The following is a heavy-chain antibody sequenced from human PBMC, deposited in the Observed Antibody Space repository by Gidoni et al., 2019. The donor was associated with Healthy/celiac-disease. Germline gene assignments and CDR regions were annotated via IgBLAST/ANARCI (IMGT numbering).Heavy chain of an antibody. CDR1: GGSFSGYY. J-gene: IGHJ4*02. V-gene: IGHV4-34*01. CDR3: ASRLRRAVIHYFDY. CDR2: INHSGST. Sequence: QVQLQQWGAGLLKPSETLSLTCAVYGGSFSGYYWSWIRQPPGKGLEWIGEINHSGSTNYNPSLKSRVTISVDTSKNQFSLKLSSVTAADTAVYYCASRLRRAVIHYFDYWGQGTLVTVSS. D-gene: IGHD6-19*01.